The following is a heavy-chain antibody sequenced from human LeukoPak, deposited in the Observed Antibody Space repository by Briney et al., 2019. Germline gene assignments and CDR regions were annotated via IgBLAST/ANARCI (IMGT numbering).Heavy chain of an antibody. J-gene: IGHJ4*02. CDR3: AHMGNYDFWSFYYPGNYFDY. Sequence: SGPSLVKPTQTLTLTCTFSGFSLSTSGVGVGWIRQPPGKALEWLALIYWDDDKDYRPSLKSRLSITKDTSKNQVVLTMTNMDPVDTATYYCAHMGNYDFWSFYYPGNYFDYWGQGTLVTVSS. CDR2: IYWDDDK. D-gene: IGHD3-3*01. CDR1: GFSLSTSGVG. V-gene: IGHV2-5*02.